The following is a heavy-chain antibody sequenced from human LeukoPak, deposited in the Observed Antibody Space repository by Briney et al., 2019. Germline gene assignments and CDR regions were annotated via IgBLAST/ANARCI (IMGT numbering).Heavy chain of an antibody. D-gene: IGHD6-19*01. Sequence: GGSLRLSCAASGFTFSSYGMHWVRQAPGKGLEWVAVISYDGSNKYYADSVKGRFTISRDNSKNTLYLQMNSLRAEDTAVYYCVLRGAVAAADFWGQGTLVTVSS. J-gene: IGHJ4*02. CDR1: GFTFSSYG. CDR3: VLRGAVAAADF. V-gene: IGHV3-30*03. CDR2: ISYDGSNK.